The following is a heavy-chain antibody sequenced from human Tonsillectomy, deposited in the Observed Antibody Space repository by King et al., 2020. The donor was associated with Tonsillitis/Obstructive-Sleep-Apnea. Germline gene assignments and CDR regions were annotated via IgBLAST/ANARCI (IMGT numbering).Heavy chain of an antibody. V-gene: IGHV5-51*01. J-gene: IGHJ6*03. CDR1: GYSFTRYW. CDR2: IYPGDSDT. Sequence: VQLVESGAEVKKPGESLKISCRGSGYSFTRYWIGWVRQMPGKGLEWMGIIYPGDSDTRYSPSCQDQVTISADKSISTAYLQWSSLKASDTAIYYCARLADTAIVISYYMDVWGKGTTVTVSS. CDR3: ARLADTAIVISYYMDV. D-gene: IGHD5-18*01.